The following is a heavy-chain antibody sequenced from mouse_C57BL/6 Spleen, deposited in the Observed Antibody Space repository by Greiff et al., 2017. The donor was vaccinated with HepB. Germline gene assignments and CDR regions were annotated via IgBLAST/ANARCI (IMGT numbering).Heavy chain of an antibody. D-gene: IGHD3-2*02. J-gene: IGHJ4*01. V-gene: IGHV1-55*01. CDR1: GYTFTSYW. Sequence: QVQLQQPGAELVKPGASVMMSCKASGYTFTSYWITWVKQRTGQGLEWIGDIYPGSGSTNHNEKFKSKATLPVDTPSSTAYKQLSRLTSEDSAVYYCARGKLRLRAMDCWGQGTSDTVVS. CDR2: IYPGSGST. CDR3: ARGKLRLRAMDC.